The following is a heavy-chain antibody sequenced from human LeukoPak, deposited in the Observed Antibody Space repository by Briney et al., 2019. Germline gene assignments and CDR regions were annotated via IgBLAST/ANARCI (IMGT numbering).Heavy chain of an antibody. V-gene: IGHV1-24*01. CDR2: FDPEDGET. Sequence: ASVKVSCKVPGYTLTELAMHWVRQAPGEGLEWMGGFDPEDGETIYAQKFQGRVTMTEDTSTDTAYMELSSLTSEDTAVYYCATAAGYFLHWGQGTLVTVSS. CDR3: ATAAGYFLH. CDR1: GYTLTELA. J-gene: IGHJ1*01.